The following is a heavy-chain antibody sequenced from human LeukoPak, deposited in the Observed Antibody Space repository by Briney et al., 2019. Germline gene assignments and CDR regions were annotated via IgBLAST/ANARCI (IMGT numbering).Heavy chain of an antibody. CDR1: GFTFSSYA. CDR3: ARALWFGETFPAY. J-gene: IGHJ4*02. D-gene: IGHD3-10*01. V-gene: IGHV3-23*01. CDR2: ISGSGGST. Sequence: GGSLRLSCAASGFTFSSYAMSWVRQAPGKGLEWVSAISGSGGSTYYADSVKGRFTISRDNAKNSLYLQMNSLRAEDTAVYYCARALWFGETFPAYWGQGTLVTVSS.